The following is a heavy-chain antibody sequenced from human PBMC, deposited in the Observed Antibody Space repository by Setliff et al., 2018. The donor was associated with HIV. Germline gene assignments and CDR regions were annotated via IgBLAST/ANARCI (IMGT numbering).Heavy chain of an antibody. CDR2: IYYSGST. D-gene: IGHD3-9*01. CDR3: ARLSPPDWPFDY. Sequence: SETLSLTCVVSGDSIDTHSWWTWVRQPPTQGLEWIGEIYYSGSTYYNPSLRGRVTISIDPSKDHFSLKLRSVTAADTAVYYCARLSPPDWPFDYWGQGTLVTVSS. V-gene: IGHV4-4*02. J-gene: IGHJ4*02. CDR1: GDSIDTHSW.